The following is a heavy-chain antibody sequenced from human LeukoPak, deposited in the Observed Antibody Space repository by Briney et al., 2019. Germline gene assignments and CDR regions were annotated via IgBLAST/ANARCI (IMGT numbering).Heavy chain of an antibody. Sequence: PGGSLRLSCAASAFTFSTYAMSWVRQAPGKGLEWVSAITGSGGSTYYADSVKGRFTISRDNSKNTLYLQMNSLGAEDTAVYYCAKDVFSRYGPDDAFDIWGQGTMVTVSS. CDR1: AFTFSTYA. J-gene: IGHJ3*02. V-gene: IGHV3-23*01. D-gene: IGHD5-18*01. CDR3: AKDVFSRYGPDDAFDI. CDR2: ITGSGGST.